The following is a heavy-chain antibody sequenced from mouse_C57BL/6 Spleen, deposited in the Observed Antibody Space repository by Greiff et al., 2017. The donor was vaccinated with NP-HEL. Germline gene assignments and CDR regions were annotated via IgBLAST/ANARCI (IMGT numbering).Heavy chain of an antibody. CDR3: ARWGGNSRYFDV. CDR1: GYTFTSYW. J-gene: IGHJ1*03. D-gene: IGHD2-1*01. V-gene: IGHV1-61*01. Sequence: QVQLKQPGAELVRPGSSVKLSCKASGYTFTSYWMDWVKQRPGQGLEWIGNIYPSDSETHYNQKFKDKATLTVDKSSSTAYMQLSSLTSEDSAVYYCARWGGNSRYFDVWGTGTTVTVSS. CDR2: IYPSDSET.